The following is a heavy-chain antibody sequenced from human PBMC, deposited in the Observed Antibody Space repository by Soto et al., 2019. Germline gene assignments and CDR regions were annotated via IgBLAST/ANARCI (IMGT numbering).Heavy chain of an antibody. J-gene: IGHJ4*02. V-gene: IGHV4-34*01. CDR2: INHSGST. D-gene: IGHD2-15*01. Sequence: TLSLTCAVYGGSFSGYYWSWISQPPGKGLEWIGEINHSGSTNYNPPLKSRVTISVDTSKNQFSLKLSSVTAADTAVYYCASGELGYCSGGSCPGGNYWGQGALVTVSS. CDR3: ASGELGYCSGGSCPGGNY. CDR1: GGSFSGYY.